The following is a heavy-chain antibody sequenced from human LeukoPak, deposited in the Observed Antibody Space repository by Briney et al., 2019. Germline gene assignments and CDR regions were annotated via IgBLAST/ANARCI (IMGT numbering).Heavy chain of an antibody. CDR2: IYYSGST. Sequence: SETLSLTCTVSGGSISSYYWSWIRQPPGKGLEWIGSIYYSGSTYYNPSLKSRVTISVDTSKNQFSLKLSSVTAADTAVYYCARRWIPGAFDIWGQGTMVTVSS. D-gene: IGHD5-12*01. CDR3: ARRWIPGAFDI. J-gene: IGHJ3*02. CDR1: GGSISSYY. V-gene: IGHV4-39*01.